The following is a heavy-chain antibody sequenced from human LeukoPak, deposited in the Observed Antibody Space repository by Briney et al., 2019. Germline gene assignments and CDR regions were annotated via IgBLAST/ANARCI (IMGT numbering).Heavy chain of an antibody. V-gene: IGHV3-30*18. CDR2: ISDDGRSK. D-gene: IGHD4-17*01. Sequence: PGGSLRLSCAASGFSFISYGMHWVRQAPGKGLEWGGVISDDGRSKDYADSVKGRFTNSRDNSKDTLYLQMNSLRDEDTAVYYCAKRPSDYGDYVSYFDYWGQGTLVTVSS. CDR3: AKRPSDYGDYVSYFDY. CDR1: GFSFISYG. J-gene: IGHJ4*02.